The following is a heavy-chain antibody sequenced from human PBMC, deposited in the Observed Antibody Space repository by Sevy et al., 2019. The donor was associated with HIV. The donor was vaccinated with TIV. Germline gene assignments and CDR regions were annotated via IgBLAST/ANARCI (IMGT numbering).Heavy chain of an antibody. CDR3: ARGTITYRGYSYGSDPIIDY. J-gene: IGHJ4*02. CDR2: IWYDGGNK. Sequence: GGSLRLSCAASGFTFSSYGMHWVRQAPGKGLEWVAVIWYDGGNKYYADSVKGRFTISRDNSKNTLYLQMNSLRAEDTAVYYCARGTITYRGYSYGSDPIIDYSGQGTLVTVSS. V-gene: IGHV3-33*01. CDR1: GFTFSSYG. D-gene: IGHD5-18*01.